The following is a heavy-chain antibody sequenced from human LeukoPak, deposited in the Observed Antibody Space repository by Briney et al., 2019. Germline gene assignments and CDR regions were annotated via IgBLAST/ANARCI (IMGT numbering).Heavy chain of an antibody. CDR3: ATFFYGGNAGGSVGY. Sequence: GGSLRLSCAASGFTFSSYAMTWVRQAPGKGLEWVSVIYRGGHTYYADPVKGRFTISRDISQNTVYLHMNSLRAEDTAVYYCATFFYGGNAGGSVGYWGQGTLVTVSS. J-gene: IGHJ4*02. D-gene: IGHD4-23*01. CDR1: GFTFSSYA. CDR2: IYRGGHT. V-gene: IGHV3-23*03.